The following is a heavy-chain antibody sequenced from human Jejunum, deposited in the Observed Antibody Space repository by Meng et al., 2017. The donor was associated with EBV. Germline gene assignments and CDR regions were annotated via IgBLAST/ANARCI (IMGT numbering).Heavy chain of an antibody. Sequence: VHWLESGGGLVQHGGSLRLSCAASGFTFSNSAMSWVRQAPGKGLEWVSVISGSAGNTYYADSVKGRFTISRDLSNNTLYLQMNSLRAEDTAIYYCAKLLKYWGQGTLVTVSS. CDR2: ISGSAGNT. CDR1: GFTFSNSA. J-gene: IGHJ4*02. V-gene: IGHV3-23*01. CDR3: AKLLKY.